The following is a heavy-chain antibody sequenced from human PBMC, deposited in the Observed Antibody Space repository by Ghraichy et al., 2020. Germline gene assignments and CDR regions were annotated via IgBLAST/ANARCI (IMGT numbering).Heavy chain of an antibody. Sequence: SVKVSCKASGGTFSSYTISWVRQAPGQGLEWMGRIIPILGIANYAQKFQGRVTITADKSTSTAYMELSSLRSEDTAVYYCARWGLDLAAAGAQSTEGGMDVWGQGTTVTVSS. D-gene: IGHD6-13*01. V-gene: IGHV1-69*02. CDR1: GGTFSSYT. J-gene: IGHJ6*02. CDR2: IIPILGIA. CDR3: ARWGLDLAAAGAQSTEGGMDV.